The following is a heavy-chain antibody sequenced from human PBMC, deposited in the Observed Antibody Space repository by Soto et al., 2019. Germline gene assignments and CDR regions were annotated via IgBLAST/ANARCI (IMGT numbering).Heavy chain of an antibody. D-gene: IGHD3-22*01. CDR1: GYTFPSYY. CDR2: INPSGGST. V-gene: IGHV1-46*03. Sequence: ASVKVSCNASGYTFPSYYMHWVRQAPGQGLEWMGIINPSGGSTSYAQKFQGRVTMTRDTSTSTVYMELSSLRSEDTAVYYCARGPVGGYYDSSGYLTNFDYWGQGTLVTVSS. CDR3: ARGPVGGYYDSSGYLTNFDY. J-gene: IGHJ4*02.